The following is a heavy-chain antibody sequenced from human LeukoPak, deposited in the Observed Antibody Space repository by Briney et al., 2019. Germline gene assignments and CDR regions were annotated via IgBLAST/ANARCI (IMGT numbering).Heavy chain of an antibody. CDR2: ISWNSGSI. D-gene: IGHD6-13*01. J-gene: IGHJ3*02. CDR3: ARERIPAYGSSSSWYAISDAFDI. Sequence: GGSLRLSCAASGFTFDDYAMHWVRQAPGKGLEWVSGISWNSGSIGYADSVKGRFTISRDNSKNTLYLQMNSLRAEDTAVYYCARERIPAYGSSSSWYAISDAFDIWGQGTMVTVSS. V-gene: IGHV3-9*01. CDR1: GFTFDDYA.